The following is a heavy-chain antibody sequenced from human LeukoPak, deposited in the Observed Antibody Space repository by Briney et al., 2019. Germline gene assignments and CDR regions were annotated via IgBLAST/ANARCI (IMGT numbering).Heavy chain of an antibody. CDR2: IYTGGNT. CDR3: ASPSSGQSFDI. V-gene: IGHV3-53*01. Sequence: GGSLRLSCAASGFIVSSNNMNWVRQAPGKGLEWVSVIYTGGNTYYADSVKGRFTISRDNSKNTLYLQMRSLRAEDTAVYYCASPSSGQSFDIWGQGTMVTVSS. J-gene: IGHJ3*02. CDR1: GFIVSSNN. D-gene: IGHD6-19*01.